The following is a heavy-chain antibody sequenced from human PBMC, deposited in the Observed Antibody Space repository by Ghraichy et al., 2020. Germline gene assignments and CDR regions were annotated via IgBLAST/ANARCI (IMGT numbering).Heavy chain of an antibody. D-gene: IGHD3-22*01. CDR1: GGPITSNSYF. CDR2: LYYSGNT. CDR3: AAPYYSDSSGYYYKAVFDI. V-gene: IGHV4-39*01. J-gene: IGHJ3*02. Sequence: SETLSLTCSVSGGPITSNSYFLGWIRQPPGKGLEWIGSLYYSGNTYYNPSLKSRVTIFIDTSKNQFSLKLSSVTAADTAVYYCAAPYYSDSSGYYYKAVFDIWGQGTMLTVSS.